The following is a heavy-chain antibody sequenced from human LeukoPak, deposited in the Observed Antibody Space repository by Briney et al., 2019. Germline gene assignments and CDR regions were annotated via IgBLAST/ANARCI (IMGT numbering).Heavy chain of an antibody. Sequence: GRSLRLSCAASGFTFSSYGMPWLRQAPGKGLGWVAVISYDGSNKYYADSVKGRFTISRDNSKNTLYLQMNSLRAEDTAVYYCAKGWSGVVGALVSPFDYWGQGTLVTVSS. CDR1: GFTFSSYG. V-gene: IGHV3-30*18. D-gene: IGHD1-26*01. J-gene: IGHJ4*02. CDR3: AKGWSGVVGALVSPFDY. CDR2: ISYDGSNK.